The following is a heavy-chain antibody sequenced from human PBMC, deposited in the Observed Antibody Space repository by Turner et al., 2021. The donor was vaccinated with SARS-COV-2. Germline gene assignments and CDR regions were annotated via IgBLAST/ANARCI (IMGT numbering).Heavy chain of an antibody. V-gene: IGHV1-18*04. CDR2: VSAFNSYT. CDR3: ARGTRVGATGGIDY. Sequence: QVQLVQSGAEVKKPEASVKLSCKASGYTFTGYGISWVRQAPGQGLEWMGLVSAFNSYTTYAPKLQDRVTMTTDTSTTTAYMELRNRRSDDTALYYCARGTRVGATGGIDYWGQGTLVTVSS. J-gene: IGHJ4*02. D-gene: IGHD1-26*01. CDR1: GYTFTGYG.